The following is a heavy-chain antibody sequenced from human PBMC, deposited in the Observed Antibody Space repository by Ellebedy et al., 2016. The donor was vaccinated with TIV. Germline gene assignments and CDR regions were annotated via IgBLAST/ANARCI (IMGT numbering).Heavy chain of an antibody. D-gene: IGHD3-10*01. V-gene: IGHV4-30-4*02. J-gene: IGHJ5*02. CDR1: GGSIGSYDYY. CDR3: ARAKGFTMVRGVIITGKRFDP. Sequence: SDTLSLTXTVSGGSIGSYDYYWSWMRQSPGKGLEWIGYIYYSGNTYYNPSLKSRVTISVDTSKNQFSLKLSSVTATDTAVYYCARAKGFTMVRGVIITGKRFDPWGQGTLVTVSS. CDR2: IYYSGNT.